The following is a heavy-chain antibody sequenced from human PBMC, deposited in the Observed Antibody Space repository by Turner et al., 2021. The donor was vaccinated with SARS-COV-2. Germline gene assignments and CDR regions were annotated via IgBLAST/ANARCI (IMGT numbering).Heavy chain of an antibody. CDR2: ISSSSSYI. CDR3: ARRMPNYYDSSGYYLDAFDN. J-gene: IGHJ3*02. D-gene: IGHD3-22*01. V-gene: IGHV3-21*01. CDR1: GFTFSSSW. Sequence: EVQLVESGGGLVQPGGSLRLSCAASGFTFSSSWMHWVRQAPGKGLVWVSSISSSSSYIYYADSVKGRFTISRDNAKNSLYLQMNSLGAEDTAVYYCARRMPNYYDSSGYYLDAFDNWGQGTMVTVSS.